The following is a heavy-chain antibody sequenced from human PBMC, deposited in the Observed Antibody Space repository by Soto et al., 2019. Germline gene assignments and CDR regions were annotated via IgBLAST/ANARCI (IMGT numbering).Heavy chain of an antibody. V-gene: IGHV4-30-4*01. CDR1: GDSISNGDYY. Sequence: SETLSLTXTVSGDSISNGDYYWSWIRQPPGRGLEWIGYIDSSGSTYYNPSLKSRLTMSVDMSKNQFSLRLTSVTAADTAVYYCASRYLYWGQGLLVTVSS. D-gene: IGHD3-16*02. CDR3: ASRYLY. J-gene: IGHJ4*02. CDR2: IDSSGST.